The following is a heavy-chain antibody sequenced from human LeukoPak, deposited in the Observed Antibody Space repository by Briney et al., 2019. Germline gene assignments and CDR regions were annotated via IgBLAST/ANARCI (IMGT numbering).Heavy chain of an antibody. CDR1: GYSFTSYW. CDR2: IYPGDSDT. D-gene: IGHD5-12*01. J-gene: IGHJ6*03. Sequence: GESLKISCKGSGYSFTSYWIGWVRQMPGKGLEWMGIIYPGDSDTRYSPSFQGQATISADKSISTAYLQWSSLTASDTAMYYCARAVKGSGYDPYYYYMDVWGKGTTVTVSS. V-gene: IGHV5-51*01. CDR3: ARAVKGSGYDPYYYYMDV.